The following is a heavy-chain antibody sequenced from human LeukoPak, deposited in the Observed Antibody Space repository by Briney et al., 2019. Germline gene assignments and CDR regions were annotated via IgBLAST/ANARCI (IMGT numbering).Heavy chain of an antibody. D-gene: IGHD2-15*01. CDR3: ARCPLRCSGGSCYSDYFDY. V-gene: IGHV4-59*01. J-gene: IGHJ4*02. CDR2: IYNSGST. CDR1: GGSISSYY. Sequence: PETLSLTCTVSGGSISSYYWSWIRQPPGKGLEWIGYIYNSGSTNYNPSLKTRVTISVDTPKNQFSLKLSSVTAADTAVYYCARCPLRCSGGSCYSDYFDYWGQGTLVTVSS.